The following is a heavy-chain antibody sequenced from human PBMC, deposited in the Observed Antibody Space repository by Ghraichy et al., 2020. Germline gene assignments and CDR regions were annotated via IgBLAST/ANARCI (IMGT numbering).Heavy chain of an antibody. V-gene: IGHV3-11*01. Sequence: GGSLRLSCAASGFTFSDYYMSWIRQAPGKGLEWVSYISSSGSTIYYADSVKGRFTISRDNAKNSLYLQMNSLRAEDTAVYYCARSRWTVTTWLGYDYWGQGTLVTVSS. D-gene: IGHD4-17*01. J-gene: IGHJ4*02. CDR1: GFTFSDYY. CDR2: ISSSGSTI. CDR3: ARSRWTVTTWLGYDY.